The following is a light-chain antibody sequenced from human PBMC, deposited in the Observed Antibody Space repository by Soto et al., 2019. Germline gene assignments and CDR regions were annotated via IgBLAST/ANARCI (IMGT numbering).Light chain of an antibody. CDR3: QQYSIWRT. CDR2: GAS. J-gene: IGKJ1*01. CDR1: ESVSTN. V-gene: IGKV3-15*01. Sequence: EIVLTQSPATLSLSPGERATLSCRASESVSTNLAWYQQKAGQAPRLLIYGASTRATGIPARFSGSGSGTEFTLTISSLQSEDFPVYYCQQYSIWRTFGQGTKGDIK.